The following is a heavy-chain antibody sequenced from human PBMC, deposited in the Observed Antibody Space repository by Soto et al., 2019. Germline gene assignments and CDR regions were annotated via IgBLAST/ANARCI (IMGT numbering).Heavy chain of an antibody. CDR3: ATLTMVRGALWYYYGMDV. Sequence: SETLSLTCTVSGGSISSGGYYWSWIRKHPGKGLEWIGYIYYSGSTYYNPSLKSRVTISVDTSKNQFSLKLSSVTAADTAVYYCATLTMVRGALWYYYGMDVWGQGTTVTVSS. CDR2: IYYSGST. D-gene: IGHD3-10*01. V-gene: IGHV4-31*03. CDR1: GGSISSGGYY. J-gene: IGHJ6*02.